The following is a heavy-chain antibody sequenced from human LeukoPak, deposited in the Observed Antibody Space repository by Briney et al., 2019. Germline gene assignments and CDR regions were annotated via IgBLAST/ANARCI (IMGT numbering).Heavy chain of an antibody. CDR1: GGTFSGYY. CDR2: SNDSGGT. Sequence: SETLSLTCAVYGGTFSGYYWSWIRQPPGKRLEWVGESNDSGGTNYNPSLKSRVTMSVHTPENHLSLKLTSVTATDTAVYYCARHLRFGSSALPRDVFDIWGRGTVVSVSS. D-gene: IGHD1-26*01. V-gene: IGHV4-34*01. CDR3: ARHLRFGSSALPRDVFDI. J-gene: IGHJ3*02.